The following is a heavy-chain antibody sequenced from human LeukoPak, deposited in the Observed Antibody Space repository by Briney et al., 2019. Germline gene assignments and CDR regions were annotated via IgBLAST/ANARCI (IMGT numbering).Heavy chain of an antibody. Sequence: ASVKLSCKASGYTFTSYGISWVRQAPGQRLEWMGWISAYNGNTNYAQKLQGRVTMTTDTSTSTAYMELRSLRSDDTAVYYCARHSEYGSGSYTKLGYMDVWGKGTTVTVSS. CDR1: GYTFTSYG. J-gene: IGHJ6*03. CDR3: ARHSEYGSGSYTKLGYMDV. D-gene: IGHD3-10*01. V-gene: IGHV1-18*01. CDR2: ISAYNGNT.